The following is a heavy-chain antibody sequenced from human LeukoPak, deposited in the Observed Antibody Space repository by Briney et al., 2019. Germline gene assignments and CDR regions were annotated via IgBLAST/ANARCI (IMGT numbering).Heavy chain of an antibody. Sequence: ASVKVSCKASGGTLSSYAISWVRQAPGQGLEWTGGIIPIFGTANYAQKFQGRVTITADESTSTAYMELSSLRSEDTAVYYCARDSSGYYSNFDYWGQGTLVTVSS. V-gene: IGHV1-69*13. CDR3: ARDSSGYYSNFDY. CDR1: GGTLSSYA. J-gene: IGHJ4*02. CDR2: IIPIFGTA. D-gene: IGHD3-22*01.